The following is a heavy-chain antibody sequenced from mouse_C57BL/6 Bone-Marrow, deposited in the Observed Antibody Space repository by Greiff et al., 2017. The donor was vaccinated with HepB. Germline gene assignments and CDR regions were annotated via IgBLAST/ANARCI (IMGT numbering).Heavy chain of an antibody. CDR2: IYPRSGNT. D-gene: IGHD6-1*01. J-gene: IGHJ3*01. CDR3: ARDRSQCAWFAY. Sequence: QVQLQQSGAELARPGASVKLSCKASGYTFTSYGISWVKQRTGQGLEWIGEIYPRSGNTYYNEKFTGKATLTADKSSSTAYMELRSLTSEDSAVYFCARDRSQCAWFAYWGQGTLVTVSA. CDR1: GYTFTSYG. V-gene: IGHV1-81*01.